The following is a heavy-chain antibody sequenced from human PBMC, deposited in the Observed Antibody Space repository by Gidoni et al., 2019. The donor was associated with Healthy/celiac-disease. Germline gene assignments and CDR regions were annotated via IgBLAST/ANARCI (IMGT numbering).Heavy chain of an antibody. Sequence: EVQLVQSGAEVKKPGESLRISCKGSGYSFTSYWISWVRQMPGKGLEWMGRIDPSDSYTNYSPSFQGHVTISADKSISTAYLQWSSLKASDTAMYYCARHLMTYDFWSGYLGGGGWFDPWGQGTLVTVSS. CDR3: ARHLMTYDFWSGYLGGGGWFDP. V-gene: IGHV5-10-1*03. CDR2: IDPSDSYT. D-gene: IGHD3-3*01. J-gene: IGHJ5*02. CDR1: GYSFTSYW.